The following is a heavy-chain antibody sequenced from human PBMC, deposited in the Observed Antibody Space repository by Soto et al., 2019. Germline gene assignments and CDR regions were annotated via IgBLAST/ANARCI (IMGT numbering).Heavy chain of an antibody. D-gene: IGHD3-10*01. CDR1: GYTFTSYA. Sequence: ASVKVSCKASGYTFTSYAMHWVRQAPGQRLEWMGWINAGNGNTKYSQKFQGRVTITRDTSASTAYMELSSLRSEDMAVYYCATFTMVPGYYYYGMDVWGQGTTVTVSS. J-gene: IGHJ6*02. CDR2: INAGNGNT. CDR3: ATFTMVPGYYYYGMDV. V-gene: IGHV1-3*01.